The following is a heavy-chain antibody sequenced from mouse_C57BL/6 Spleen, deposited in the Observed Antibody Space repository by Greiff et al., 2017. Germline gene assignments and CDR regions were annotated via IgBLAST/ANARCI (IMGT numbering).Heavy chain of an antibody. CDR1: GYTFTDYE. CDR2: IDPETGGT. Sequence: VQLQESGAELVRPGASVTLSCKASGYTFTDYEMHWVKPTPVHGLEWIGAIDPETGGTAYNQKFKGKAILTADKSSSTAYMGLRSLTSEDSAVYYCTRNYWYFEVWGTGTTVTVSS. J-gene: IGHJ1*03. CDR3: TRNYWYFEV. V-gene: IGHV1-15*01.